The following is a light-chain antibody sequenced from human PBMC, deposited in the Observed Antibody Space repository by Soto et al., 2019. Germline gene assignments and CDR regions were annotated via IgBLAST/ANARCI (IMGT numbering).Light chain of an antibody. CDR3: QVWDSTSDWV. CDR2: DVS. CDR1: DIRTKT. J-gene: IGLJ3*02. Sequence: SYELTQPPSVSVAPGQTATITCGGDDIRTKTVHWYQQKPGQAPLLVVYDVSGRPSGIPERVSGSKSGNTATLTISSVEAGDEADYFRQVWDSTSDWVFGGGTKLTVL. V-gene: IGLV3-21*02.